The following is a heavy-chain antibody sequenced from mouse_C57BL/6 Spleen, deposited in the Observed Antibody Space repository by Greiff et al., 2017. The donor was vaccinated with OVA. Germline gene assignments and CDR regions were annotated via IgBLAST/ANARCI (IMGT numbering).Heavy chain of an antibody. CDR2: INPNNGGT. J-gene: IGHJ4*01. CDR1: GYTFTDYY. CDR3: AGGDAMDD. Sequence: EVQLQQSGPELVKPGASVKISCKASGYTFTDYYMNWVKQSHGKSLEWIGDINPNNGGTSYNQKFKGKATLTVDKSSSTAYMELRSLTSEDSAVYYCAGGDAMDDWGQGTSVTVSS. V-gene: IGHV1-26*01.